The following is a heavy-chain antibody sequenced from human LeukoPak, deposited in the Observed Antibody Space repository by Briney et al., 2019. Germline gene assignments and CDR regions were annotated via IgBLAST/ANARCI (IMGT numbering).Heavy chain of an antibody. Sequence: ASVKVSCKASGYTFTGYYMHWVRLAPGQGLEWMGWINPNSGDTHFAQNFQGRVSTTSDTSISTAYMDLSRLSSDDTAVYYCARQAVAGTFDYWGQGTLVTVSS. D-gene: IGHD6-19*01. CDR2: INPNSGDT. V-gene: IGHV1-2*02. CDR1: GYTFTGYY. J-gene: IGHJ4*02. CDR3: ARQAVAGTFDY.